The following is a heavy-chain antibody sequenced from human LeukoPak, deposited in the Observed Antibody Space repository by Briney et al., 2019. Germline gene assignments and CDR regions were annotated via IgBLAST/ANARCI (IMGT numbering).Heavy chain of an antibody. V-gene: IGHV4-30-4*01. CDR1: GASISVGGYY. CDR3: ARDGYNSGYFDY. Sequence: SETLSLTCTVSGASISVGGYYWNWIRQPPGKGLEWIGYIYYSRSTSYSPSLKSRLTISVDTSKNQFSLKLSSVTAADTAVYYCARDGYNSGYFDYWGQGTLVTVSS. D-gene: IGHD5-18*01. J-gene: IGHJ4*02. CDR2: IYYSRST.